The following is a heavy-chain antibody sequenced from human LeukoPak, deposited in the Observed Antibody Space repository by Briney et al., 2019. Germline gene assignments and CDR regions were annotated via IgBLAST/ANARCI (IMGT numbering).Heavy chain of an antibody. CDR3: ARDQAYFDY. V-gene: IGHV3-33*01. CDR1: AFTFSSYG. J-gene: IGHJ4*02. CDR2: IWYDGSNK. Sequence: GRSLRLSCAVSAFTFSSYGMHWVRQAPGKRLEWVAVIWYDGSNKYYADSVKGRFTISRDNSKNTLYLQMNSLRTEDTAVYYCARDQAYFDYWGQGTLVTVSS.